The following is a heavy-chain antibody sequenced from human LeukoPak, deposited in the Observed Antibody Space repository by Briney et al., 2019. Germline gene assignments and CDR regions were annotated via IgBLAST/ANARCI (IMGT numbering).Heavy chain of an antibody. CDR1: GDSISSNNW. J-gene: IGHJ4*02. V-gene: IGHV4-4*02. CDR2: IYHSGST. Sequence: PSETLFLTCAVSGDSISSNNWWSWVRQPPGKGLEWIGEIYHSGSTNKNPSLKNRLSISVDKSKNQFSLRLSSVTAADTAIYFCARRAISVNNFGDSHWGQGTRVIVSS. CDR3: ARRAISVNNFGDSH. D-gene: IGHD2-21*02.